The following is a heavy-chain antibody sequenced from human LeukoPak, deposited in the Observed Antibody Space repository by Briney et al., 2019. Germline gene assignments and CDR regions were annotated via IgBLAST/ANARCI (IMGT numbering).Heavy chain of an antibody. CDR1: GFTFSSYA. CDR3: AKDPVEQQLVRDFDY. Sequence: GGSLRLSCAASGFTFSSYAMSWVRQAPGKGLEWVSGISGSGSSTYYADSVKGRFTISRDNSKKTLYLQMNSLRAEDTAVYYCAKDPVEQQLVRDFDYWGQGTLVTVSS. J-gene: IGHJ4*02. CDR2: ISGSGSST. V-gene: IGHV3-23*01. D-gene: IGHD6-13*01.